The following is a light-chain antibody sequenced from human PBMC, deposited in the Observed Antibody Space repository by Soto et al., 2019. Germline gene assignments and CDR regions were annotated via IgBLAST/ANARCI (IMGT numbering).Light chain of an antibody. CDR3: ISYTGSSASYV. J-gene: IGLJ1*01. CDR1: SSDVGGYNY. V-gene: IGLV2-14*01. Sequence: QSVLTQPASVSGSPGQSITISCTGTSSDVGGYNYVSWYQLHPGKAPKLIIYEVSHRPSGASNHFSGYKSGNTASLTISGLQAEDEADYYCISYTGSSASYVFGTGTKVTVL. CDR2: EVS.